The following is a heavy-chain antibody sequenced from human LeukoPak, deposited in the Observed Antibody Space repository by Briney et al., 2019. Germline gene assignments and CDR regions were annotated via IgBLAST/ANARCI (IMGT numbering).Heavy chain of an antibody. CDR2: ISYDGSNK. CDR1: GFTFSSYG. D-gene: IGHD3-16*02. V-gene: IGHV3-30*03. J-gene: IGHJ6*02. Sequence: GGSLRLSCAASGFTFSSYGMHWVRQAPGKGLEWVAVISYDGSNKYYADSVKGRFTISRDNAKKSLYLQMNSLRAEDTAVYYCARVPYDYVSGNYRSDYYNMDVWGQGTTVTVSS. CDR3: ARVPYDYVSGNYRSDYYNMDV.